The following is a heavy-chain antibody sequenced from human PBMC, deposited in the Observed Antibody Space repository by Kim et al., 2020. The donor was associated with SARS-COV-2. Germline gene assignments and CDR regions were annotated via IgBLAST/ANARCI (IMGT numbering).Heavy chain of an antibody. CDR1: GFTFSVHW. Sequence: GGSLRLSCAGYGFTFSVHWMSWVRQAPGKGLEWVADIKPDGSDKYYVDSVKGRFTISRTNAKNSLYLQMSGLRGEDTAVYYCARGHWGRDYWGQGTLVTVSS. J-gene: IGHJ4*02. CDR2: IKPDGSDK. CDR3: ARGHWGRDY. D-gene: IGHD7-27*01. V-gene: IGHV3-7*01.